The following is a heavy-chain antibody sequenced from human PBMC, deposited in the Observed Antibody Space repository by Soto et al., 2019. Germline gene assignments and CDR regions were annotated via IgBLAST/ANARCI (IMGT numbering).Heavy chain of an antibody. Sequence: SETLSLTCTVSGGSVSSGSYYWSWIRQPPGKGLEWIGYIYYSGSTNYNPSLKSRVTISVDTSKNQFSLKLSSVTAADTAVYYCARVGDFWSGYYEYYFDYWGQGTLVTVSS. CDR3: ARVGDFWSGYYEYYFDY. V-gene: IGHV4-61*01. CDR2: IYYSGST. CDR1: GGSVSSGSYY. D-gene: IGHD3-3*01. J-gene: IGHJ4*02.